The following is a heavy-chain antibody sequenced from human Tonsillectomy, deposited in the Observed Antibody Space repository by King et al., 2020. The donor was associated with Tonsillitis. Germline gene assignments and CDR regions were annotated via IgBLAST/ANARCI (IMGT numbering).Heavy chain of an antibody. Sequence: VQLVESGGGVVQPGRSLRLSCAASGFTFSNCAIHWVRQAPGKGLEWVAIISYDGSNKSCADSVKGRFIISRDNSKNTQYLQMNSLRVEDTAVYYCARSRGAIGADIDYWGQGTLVTVSS. D-gene: IGHD3-10*01. V-gene: IGHV3-30-3*01. CDR1: GFTFSNCA. J-gene: IGHJ4*02. CDR3: ARSRGAIGADIDY. CDR2: ISYDGSNK.